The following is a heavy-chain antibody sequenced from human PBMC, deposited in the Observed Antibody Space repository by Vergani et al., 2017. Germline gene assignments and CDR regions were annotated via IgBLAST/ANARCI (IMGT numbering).Heavy chain of an antibody. D-gene: IGHD7-27*01. CDR3: ARSGGELGILPSSFDY. CDR2: ISSSGSTI. Sequence: EVQLVESGGGLVQPGGSLRLSCAASGFTFSSYEMNWVRQAPGKGLEWVSYISSSGSTIYYADSVKGRFTISRDNAKNSLYLQMNSLRAEDTAVYYCARSGGELGILPSSFDYWGQGTLVTVSS. V-gene: IGHV3-48*03. J-gene: IGHJ4*02. CDR1: GFTFSSYE.